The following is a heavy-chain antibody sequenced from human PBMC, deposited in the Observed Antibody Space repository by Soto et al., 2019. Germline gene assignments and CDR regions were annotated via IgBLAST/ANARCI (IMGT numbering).Heavy chain of an antibody. Sequence: GGSLRLSCAASGFTFSDYYMSWIRQAPGKGLEWVSDISSSGSIIYYADSVKGRFTISRDNAKNSLYLQMNSLRAEDTAVYYRARVNGYYYYGMDVWGQGTTVTVSS. J-gene: IGHJ6*02. CDR3: ARVNGYYYYGMDV. CDR1: GFTFSDYY. D-gene: IGHD3-22*01. CDR2: ISSSGSII. V-gene: IGHV3-11*01.